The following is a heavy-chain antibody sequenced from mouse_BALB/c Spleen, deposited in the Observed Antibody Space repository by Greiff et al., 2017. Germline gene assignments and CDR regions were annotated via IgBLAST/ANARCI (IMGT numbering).Heavy chain of an antibody. J-gene: IGHJ4*01. CDR1: GYTFTSYW. CDR3: ARGKVRGAMDY. D-gene: IGHD2-14*01. CDR2: INPSTGYT. V-gene: IGHV1-7*01. Sequence: VQLQQSGAELAKPGASVKMSCKASGYTFTSYWMHWVKQMPGQGLEWIGYINPSTGYTEYNQKFKDKATLTADKSSSTAYMQLSSLTSEDSAVYYCARGKVRGAMDYWGQGTSVTVSS.